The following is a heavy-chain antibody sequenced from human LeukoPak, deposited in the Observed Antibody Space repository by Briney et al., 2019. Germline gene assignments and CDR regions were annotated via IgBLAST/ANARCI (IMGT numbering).Heavy chain of an antibody. CDR3: AREGGISMTYDY. D-gene: IGHD1-26*01. CDR2: ISSSSSYI. CDR1: GFTFSSYA. Sequence: RGSLRLSCAASGFTFSSYAMSWVRQAPGKGLEWVSSISSSSSYIYYADSVKGRFTISRDNAKNSLYLQMNSLRAEDTAVYYCAREGGISMTYDYWGQGTLVTVSS. V-gene: IGHV3-21*01. J-gene: IGHJ4*02.